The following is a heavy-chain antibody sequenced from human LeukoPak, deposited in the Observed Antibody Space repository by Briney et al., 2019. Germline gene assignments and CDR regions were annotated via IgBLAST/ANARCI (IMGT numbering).Heavy chain of an antibody. V-gene: IGHV3-23*01. CDR3: AKDNSSSWFYFDY. Sequence: PGGSLRLSCAASGVIFSTYALSWVRPAPGKGLEWVSSISGSGGTTNYADSEKGRFTISRDNSKNTLNLQMNSLRAEDTAVYHCAKDNSSSWFYFDYWGQGTLVTVSS. CDR1: GVIFSTYA. D-gene: IGHD6-13*01. J-gene: IGHJ4*02. CDR2: ISGSGGTT.